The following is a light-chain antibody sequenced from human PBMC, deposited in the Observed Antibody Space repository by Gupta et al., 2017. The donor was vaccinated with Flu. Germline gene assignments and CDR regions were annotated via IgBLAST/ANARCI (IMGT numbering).Light chain of an antibody. V-gene: IGKV1-39*01. CDR3: QQSDSTPRT. J-gene: IGKJ1*01. CDR1: QSISSY. CDR2: AAS. Sequence: IQMTQSPSSLSASVGDRVTITCPASQSISSYLNWYQQKPGKAPKLLIYAASRSKSGVPSRFSGSGSGTDFTLTISILQPEDFANYYCQQSDSTPRTFGQGTKVEIK.